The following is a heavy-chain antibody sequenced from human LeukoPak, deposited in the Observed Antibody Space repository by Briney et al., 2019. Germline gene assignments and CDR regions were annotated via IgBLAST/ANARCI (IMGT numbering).Heavy chain of an antibody. CDR3: AKDRVAVAGTAKHFDS. J-gene: IGHJ4*02. V-gene: IGHV3-23*01. CDR2: VTNNVDST. Sequence: PGGSLRLSCAASGFTFSSYAMSWVRQAPGKGLVWVSTVTNNVDSTYYADSVKGRFTISRDNSKSTLYLQMNSLRPEDTALYYCAKDRVAVAGTAKHFDSWGQGTLVTVSS. D-gene: IGHD6-19*01. CDR1: GFTFSSYA.